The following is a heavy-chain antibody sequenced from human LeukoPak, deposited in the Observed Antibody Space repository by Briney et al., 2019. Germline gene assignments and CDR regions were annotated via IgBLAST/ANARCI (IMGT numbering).Heavy chain of an antibody. CDR2: VDPEDGET. D-gene: IGHD1-26*01. CDR1: GYTFTDYC. Sequence: ASVKVSCKVSGYTFTDYCMHWVQQAPGKGLEWMGLVDPEDGETTYAEKFQGRVTITADASTDTAYMELSSLRSEDTAVYYCATCSLVGAPLFDYWGQGILVTVSS. J-gene: IGHJ4*02. V-gene: IGHV1-69-2*01. CDR3: ATCSLVGAPLFDY.